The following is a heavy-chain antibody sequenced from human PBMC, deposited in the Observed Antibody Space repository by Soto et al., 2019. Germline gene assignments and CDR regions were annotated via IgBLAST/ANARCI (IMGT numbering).Heavy chain of an antibody. CDR1: GGTFSSYT. V-gene: IGHV1-69*02. CDR2: IIPILGIA. Sequence: SVKVSCKASGGTFSSYTISWVRQAPGQGLEWMGRIIPILGIANYARKFQGRVTITADKSTSTAYMELSSLRSEDTAVYYCARGPISVAIDYWGQGTLVTVSS. J-gene: IGHJ4*02. D-gene: IGHD6-19*01. CDR3: ARGPISVAIDY.